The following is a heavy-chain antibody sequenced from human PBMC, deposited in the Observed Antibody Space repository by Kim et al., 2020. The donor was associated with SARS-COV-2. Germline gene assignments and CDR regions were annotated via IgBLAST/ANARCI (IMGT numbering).Heavy chain of an antibody. CDR3: ARDLYGSGSFDAFDI. V-gene: IGHV3-48*04. J-gene: IGHJ3*02. CDR2: ISSSSSTI. CDR1: GFTFSSYS. Sequence: GGSLRLSCAASGFTFSSYSMNWVRQAPGKGLEWVSYISSSSSTIYYADSVKGRFTISRDNAKNSLYLQMNSLRAEDTAVYYCARDLYGSGSFDAFDIWGQGTMVTVSS. D-gene: IGHD3-10*01.